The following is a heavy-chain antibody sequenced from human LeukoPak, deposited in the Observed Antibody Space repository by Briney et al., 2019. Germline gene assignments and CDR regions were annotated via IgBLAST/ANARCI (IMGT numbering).Heavy chain of an antibody. D-gene: IGHD3-22*01. CDR2: ISGSGGST. Sequence: AGGSLRLSCAASGFTFSSYAMSWVRQAPGKGLEWVSAISGSGGSTYYADSVRSRFTISRDNSKNTLYLQMNSLRAEDTAVYYCAKAFYDSSGYSCLDYWGQGTLVTASS. J-gene: IGHJ4*02. CDR3: AKAFYDSSGYSCLDY. CDR1: GFTFSSYA. V-gene: IGHV3-23*01.